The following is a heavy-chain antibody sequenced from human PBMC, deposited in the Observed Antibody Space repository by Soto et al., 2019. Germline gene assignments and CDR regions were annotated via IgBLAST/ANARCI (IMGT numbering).Heavy chain of an antibody. J-gene: IGHJ6*02. V-gene: IGHV1-18*01. Sequence: GASVKVSCKASGYTFTSCCISWVRQAPGQGLEWMGWISAYNGNTNYAQKLQGRVTMITDTSTSTAYMELRSLRSDDTAVYYCARDPDPHDYGLIGMDVWGQGTTVTVSS. CDR3: ARDPDPHDYGLIGMDV. D-gene: IGHD4-17*01. CDR1: GYTFTSCC. CDR2: ISAYNGNT.